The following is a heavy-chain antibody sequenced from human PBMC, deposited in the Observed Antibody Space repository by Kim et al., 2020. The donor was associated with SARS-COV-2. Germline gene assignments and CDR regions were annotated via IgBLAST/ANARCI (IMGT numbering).Heavy chain of an antibody. CDR1: GFTFSSYS. V-gene: IGHV3-21*01. J-gene: IGHJ6*03. D-gene: IGHD6-6*01. CDR3: ARGGYSSSSPIYYYYYYMDV. CDR2: ISSSSSYI. Sequence: GGSLRLSCAASGFTFSSYSMNWVRQAPGKGLEWVSSISSSSSYIYYADSVKGRFTISRDNAKNSLYLQMNSLRAEDTAVYYCARGGYSSSSPIYYYYYYMDVWGKGTTVTVSS.